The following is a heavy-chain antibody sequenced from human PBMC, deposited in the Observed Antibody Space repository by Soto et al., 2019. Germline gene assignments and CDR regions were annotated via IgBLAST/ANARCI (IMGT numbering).Heavy chain of an antibody. V-gene: IGHV3-33*01. CDR1: GFTFSSYG. J-gene: IGHJ4*02. CDR2: IWYDGSNK. CDR3: ARDLIAVAGPYLDY. Sequence: HPGGSLRLSCAASGFTFSSYGMHWVRQAPGKGLEWVAVIWYDGSNKYYADSVKGRFTISRDNSKNTLYLQMNSLRAEDTAVYYCARDLIAVAGPYLDYWGQGTLVTVSS. D-gene: IGHD6-19*01.